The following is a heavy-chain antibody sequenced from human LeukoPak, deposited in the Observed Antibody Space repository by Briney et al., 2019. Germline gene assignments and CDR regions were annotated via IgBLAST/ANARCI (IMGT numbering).Heavy chain of an antibody. CDR1: GYTFTSYG. J-gene: IGHJ3*02. D-gene: IGHD3-10*01. Sequence: ASVKVSCKASGYTFTSYGISWVRQAPGQGLERMGWISAYNGNTNYAQKLQGRVTMTTDTSTSTAYMELRSLRPDDTAVYYCAGDQDYYGSGSFYAFDTWGQGTMVTVSS. V-gene: IGHV1-18*01. CDR2: ISAYNGNT. CDR3: AGDQDYYGSGSFYAFDT.